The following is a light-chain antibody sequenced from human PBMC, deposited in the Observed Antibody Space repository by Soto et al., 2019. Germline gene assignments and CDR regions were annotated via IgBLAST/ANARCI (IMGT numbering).Light chain of an antibody. J-gene: IGLJ1*01. CDR2: EVS. CDR1: SSDVGGYNY. Sequence: QSALTQPASVSGSAGQSITISRTGTSSDVGGYNYVSWYQQHPGKAPKLMIYEVSNRPSGVSNRFSGSKSGNTASLTISGLQAEDEADYYCSSYTSSSTLVFGTGTKVTVL. V-gene: IGLV2-14*01. CDR3: SSYTSSSTLV.